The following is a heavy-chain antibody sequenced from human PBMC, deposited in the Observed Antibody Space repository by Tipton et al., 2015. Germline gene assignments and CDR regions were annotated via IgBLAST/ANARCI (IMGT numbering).Heavy chain of an antibody. J-gene: IGHJ4*02. V-gene: IGHV3-11*04. CDR1: GYSISSGYY. D-gene: IGHD3-16*01. CDR3: ARDTAGGLADY. CDR2: ISSSGSPI. Sequence: QLVQSGPEVKPSETLSLTCDVSGYSISSGYYWSWIRQPPGKGLEWVSYISSSGSPIYYADSVKGRFTISRDNAKNSLYLQMNSLRDEDTAVYYCARDTAGGLADYWGQGTLVTVSS.